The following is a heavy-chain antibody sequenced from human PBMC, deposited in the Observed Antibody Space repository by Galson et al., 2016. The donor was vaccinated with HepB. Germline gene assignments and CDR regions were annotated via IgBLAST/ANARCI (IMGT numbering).Heavy chain of an antibody. CDR3: AKSLIVGPTMNWYFDL. CDR2: IGGSGGST. V-gene: IGHV3-23*01. CDR1: GFTFSSYV. Sequence: SLRLSCVASGFTFSSYVMSWVRQAPGKGLEWVSGIGGSGGSTYYADSVKGRFTISRDNSKNTLYLQMNSLRAEDTAVYYCAKSLIVGPTMNWYFDLWGRGTLVTVSS. D-gene: IGHD1-26*01. J-gene: IGHJ2*01.